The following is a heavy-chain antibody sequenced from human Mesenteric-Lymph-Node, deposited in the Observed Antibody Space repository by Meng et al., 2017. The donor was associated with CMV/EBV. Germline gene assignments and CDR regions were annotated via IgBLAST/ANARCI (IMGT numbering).Heavy chain of an antibody. V-gene: IGHV3-21*01. CDR2: ISSSGSYI. J-gene: IGHJ6*02. CDR3: ARAGGIYDSPDV. Sequence: GGSLRLSCAASGFTVSSSYLTWVRQAPGKGLEWVSSISSSGSYIYYADSLKGRFTISRDNAKNSLYLQMNSLRAEDTAVYYCARAGGIYDSPDVWGQGTTVTVSS. CDR1: GFTVSSSY. D-gene: IGHD3-3*01.